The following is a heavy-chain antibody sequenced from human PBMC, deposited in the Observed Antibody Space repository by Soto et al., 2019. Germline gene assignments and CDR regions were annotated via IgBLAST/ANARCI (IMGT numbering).Heavy chain of an antibody. CDR1: GGSISSYY. J-gene: IGHJ6*03. D-gene: IGHD3-3*01. V-gene: IGHV4-59*01. Sequence: SETLSLTCTVSGGSISSYYWSWIRQPPGKGLEWIGYIYYSGSTNYNPSLKSRVTISVDTSKNQFSLKLSSVTAADTAVYYCARGTIFGVVPLYYYYMDVWGKGTTVTVSS. CDR2: IYYSGST. CDR3: ARGTIFGVVPLYYYYMDV.